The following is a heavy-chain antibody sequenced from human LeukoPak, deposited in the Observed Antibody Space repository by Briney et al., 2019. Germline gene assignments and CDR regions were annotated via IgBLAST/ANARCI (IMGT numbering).Heavy chain of an antibody. Sequence: SQTLSLTCTVSGGSISSGDYYWSWIRQPPGKGLEWIGYIYYSGSTYYNPSLKSRVTISVDTSKDQFSLKLSSVTAADTAVYYCARGSRLRIAARPWYFDYWGQGTLVTVSS. J-gene: IGHJ4*02. CDR2: IYYSGST. CDR3: ARGSRLRIAARPWYFDY. D-gene: IGHD6-6*01. V-gene: IGHV4-30-4*08. CDR1: GGSISSGDYY.